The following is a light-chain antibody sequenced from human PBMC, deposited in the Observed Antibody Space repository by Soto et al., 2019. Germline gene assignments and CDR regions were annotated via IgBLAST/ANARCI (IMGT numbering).Light chain of an antibody. V-gene: IGLV2-14*01. CDR2: DVS. CDR1: SSDVGGYNY. J-gene: IGLJ1*01. Sequence: QPVLTQPASLSVSPGQSSTISCTGTSSDVGGYNYVSWYQQHPGKAPKLMIYDVSNRPSGVSNRFSGSKSGNTASLTISGLQAEDEADYYCSSYTSSSTYVFGTGTKVTVL. CDR3: SSYTSSSTYV.